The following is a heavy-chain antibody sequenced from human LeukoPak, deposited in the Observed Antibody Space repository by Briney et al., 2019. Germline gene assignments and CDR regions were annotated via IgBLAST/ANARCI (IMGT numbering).Heavy chain of an antibody. CDR3: ARGLDSSGYSADY. V-gene: IGHV1-69*06. CDR2: IIPIFGTA. D-gene: IGHD3-22*01. J-gene: IGHJ4*02. CDR1: GGTFSSYA. Sequence: ASVKVSCKASGGTFSSYAISWVRQAPGQGLEWMGGIIPIFGTANYAQKFQGRVTITADKSTSTAYMELSSLRSEDTAVYYCARGLDSSGYSADYWGQGTLVTVSS.